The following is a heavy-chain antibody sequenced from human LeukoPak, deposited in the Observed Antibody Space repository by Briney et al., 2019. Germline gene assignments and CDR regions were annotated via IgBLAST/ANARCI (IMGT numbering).Heavy chain of an antibody. CDR1: GGSISSGSYY. J-gene: IGHJ4*02. CDR2: IYTSGST. D-gene: IGHD3-22*01. CDR3: ARDGSYYYDNSGSPPFDY. Sequence: PSETLSLTCTVSGGSISSGSYYWSWIRQPAGKGLEWIGRIYTSGSTNYNPSLKSRVTISVDTSKNQFSLKLSSVTAADTAVYYCARDGSYYYDNSGSPPFDYWGQGTLVTVSS. V-gene: IGHV4-61*02.